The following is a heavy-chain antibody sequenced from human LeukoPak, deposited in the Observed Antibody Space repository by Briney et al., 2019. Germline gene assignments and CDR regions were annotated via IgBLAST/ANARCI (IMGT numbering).Heavy chain of an antibody. Sequence: GGSLGLSCAASGFTFSSYEMNWVRQAPGKGLEWVSYISSSGSTIYYADSVKGRFTISRDNAKNSLYLQMNSLRAEDTAVYYCAREVELLVVDYWGQGTLVTVSS. D-gene: IGHD1-7*01. CDR3: AREVELLVVDY. J-gene: IGHJ4*02. CDR2: ISSSGSTI. V-gene: IGHV3-48*03. CDR1: GFTFSSYE.